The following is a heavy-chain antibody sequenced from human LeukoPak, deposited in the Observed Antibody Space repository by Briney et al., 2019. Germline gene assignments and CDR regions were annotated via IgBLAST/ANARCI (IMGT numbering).Heavy chain of an antibody. D-gene: IGHD5-18*01. CDR2: INPSGGST. V-gene: IGHV1-46*01. J-gene: IGHJ4*02. CDR1: GYTFTSYY. CDR3: ARAWGDTAMGDY. Sequence: ASVKVSCKASGYTFTSYYMHWVRQAPGQGLEWMGIINPSGGSTSHAQKFQGRVTMTRDTSTSTVYMELSSLRSEDTAVYYCARAWGDTAMGDYWGQGTLVTVSS.